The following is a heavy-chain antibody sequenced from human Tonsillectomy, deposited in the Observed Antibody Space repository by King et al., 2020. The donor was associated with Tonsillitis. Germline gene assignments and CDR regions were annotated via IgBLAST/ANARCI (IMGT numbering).Heavy chain of an antibody. CDR1: GFTFDDYA. J-gene: IGHJ6*03. V-gene: IGHV3-43*02. CDR2: ISGDGGST. Sequence: QLVQSGGGVVQPGGSLRLSCAASGFTFDDYAMHWVRQAPGKGLEWVSLISGDGGSTYYVDSVKGRFTISRDNSKNSLYLQMNSLRTEDTALYYCAQSRSYYDFWSGSQDYYYMDVWGKGTTVTVSS. CDR3: AQSRSYYDFWSGSQDYYYMDV. D-gene: IGHD3-3*01.